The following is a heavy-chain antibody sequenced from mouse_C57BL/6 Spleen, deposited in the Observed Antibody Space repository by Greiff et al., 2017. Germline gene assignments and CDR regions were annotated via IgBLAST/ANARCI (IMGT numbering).Heavy chain of an antibody. Sequence: QVQLQQSGPELVKPGASVKISCKASGYAFSSSWMNWVKQRPGKGLEWIGRIYPGDGDTNYNGKFKGKATLTADKSSSTAYMQLSSLTSEGSAVYFCADHMFAYWGQGTLVTVSA. J-gene: IGHJ3*01. CDR2: IYPGDGDT. V-gene: IGHV1-82*01. CDR1: GYAFSSSW. CDR3: ADHMFAY. D-gene: IGHD6-1*01.